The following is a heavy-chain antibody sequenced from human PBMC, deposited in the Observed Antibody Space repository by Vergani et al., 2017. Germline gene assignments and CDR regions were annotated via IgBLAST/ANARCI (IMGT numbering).Heavy chain of an antibody. CDR3: ATRRSDSSSVYFQH. CDR1: GGPISSGGYY. J-gene: IGHJ1*01. CDR2: IYYSGST. D-gene: IGHD6-6*01. V-gene: IGHV4-31*03. Sequence: QVQLQESGPGLVKPSQTLSLTCTVSGGPISSGGYYWSWTRQHPGKGLEWIGYIYYSGSTYDNPSLKSRVTISVDTSKNQFSLKLSSGTAADTAVYYCATRRSDSSSVYFQHWGQGTLVTVSS.